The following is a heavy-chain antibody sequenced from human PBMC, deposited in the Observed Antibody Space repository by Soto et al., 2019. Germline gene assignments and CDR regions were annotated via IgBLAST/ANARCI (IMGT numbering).Heavy chain of an antibody. V-gene: IGHV3-30*18. CDR3: AKGYSAVAGTLGY. CDR2: ISYDGSNK. CDR1: GFTFSSYG. J-gene: IGHJ4*02. Sequence: PGGSPRLSCAASGFTFSSYGMHWVRKAPGKGLEWVAVISYDGSNKYYADSVKGRFTISRDNSKNTLYLQMNSLRAEDTAVYYCAKGYSAVAGTLGYWGQGTLVTVSS. D-gene: IGHD6-19*01.